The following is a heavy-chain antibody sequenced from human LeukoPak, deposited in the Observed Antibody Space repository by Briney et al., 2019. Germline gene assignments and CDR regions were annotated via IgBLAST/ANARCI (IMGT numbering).Heavy chain of an antibody. Sequence: PGGSLRLSCAASGFTFRKYWLHWVRQAPGKGLVWVSRINPDDGSTSYADSVKGRFTISRDNAKNTLYLQMNSLRAEDTAVYYCASLYGGNPVDAFDIWGQGTMVTVSS. CDR3: ASLYGGNPVDAFDI. CDR1: GFTFRKYW. CDR2: INPDDGST. V-gene: IGHV3-74*01. D-gene: IGHD4-23*01. J-gene: IGHJ3*02.